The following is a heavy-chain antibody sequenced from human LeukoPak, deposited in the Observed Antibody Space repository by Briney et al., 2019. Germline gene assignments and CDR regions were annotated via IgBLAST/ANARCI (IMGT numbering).Heavy chain of an antibody. Sequence: SETLSLTCTVSGGSISSYYWSWIRQPPGKGLEWIGYIYYSGSTNYNPSLKSRVIISVDTSKNQFSLKLSSVTAADTAVYCCARDFCSSTSCYVEGVESWFDPWGQGTLVTVSS. CDR1: GGSISSYY. J-gene: IGHJ5*02. V-gene: IGHV4-59*01. CDR2: IYYSGST. CDR3: ARDFCSSTSCYVEGVESWFDP. D-gene: IGHD2-2*01.